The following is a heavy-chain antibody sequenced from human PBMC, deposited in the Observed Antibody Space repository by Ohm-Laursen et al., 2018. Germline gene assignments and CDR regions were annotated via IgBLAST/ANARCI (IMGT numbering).Heavy chain of an antibody. CDR3: ARRHYDFWSGYDP. D-gene: IGHD3-3*01. Sequence: GASVKVSCKASGGTFSSYAISWVRQAPGQGLEWMGRIIPILGIANYAQKFQGRVTITADKSTSTAYMELSSLRSEDTAVYYCARRHYDFWSGYDPWGQGTLVTVSS. V-gene: IGHV1-69*04. J-gene: IGHJ5*02. CDR2: IIPILGIA. CDR1: GGTFSSYA.